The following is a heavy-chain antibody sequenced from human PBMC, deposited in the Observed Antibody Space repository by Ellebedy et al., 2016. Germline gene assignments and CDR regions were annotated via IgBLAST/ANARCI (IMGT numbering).Heavy chain of an antibody. J-gene: IGHJ6*02. D-gene: IGHD5-18*01. CDR3: ARGIEAYSWGGMDV. Sequence: GGSLRLXCAASGFTFSPRDMHWVRQATGKGLEWVSAIGTAGDTYYRDSVKGRFTISRDNAKNSLYLQMNSLSAGDTAVYYCARGIEAYSWGGMDVWGQGTTVTVSS. CDR1: GFTFSPRD. V-gene: IGHV3-13*01. CDR2: IGTAGDT.